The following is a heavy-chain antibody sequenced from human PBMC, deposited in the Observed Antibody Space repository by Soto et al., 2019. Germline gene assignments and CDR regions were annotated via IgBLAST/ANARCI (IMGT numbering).Heavy chain of an antibody. Sequence: GGSLRLSCAASGFTFSSYAMHWVRQAPGKGLEWVAVISYDGSNKYYADSVKGRFTISRDNSKNTLYLQMNSLRAEDTAVYYCARVLELYSYDYYYYGMDVWGQGTTVTVS. D-gene: IGHD3-16*01. CDR3: ARVLELYSYDYYYYGMDV. CDR2: ISYDGSNK. CDR1: GFTFSSYA. V-gene: IGHV3-30-3*01. J-gene: IGHJ6*02.